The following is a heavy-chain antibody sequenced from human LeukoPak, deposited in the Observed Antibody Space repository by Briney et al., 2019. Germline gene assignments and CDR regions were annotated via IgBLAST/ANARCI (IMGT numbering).Heavy chain of an antibody. Sequence: PGRSLRLSCAASGFTFSSYGMHWVRQAPGKGLEWVAVIWYDGSNRYYADSVKGRFTISRDNSKNTLYLQLNSLRAEDTAMYYCARGKREVLNTRVFDYWGQGTLVTVSS. V-gene: IGHV3-33*01. D-gene: IGHD1-26*01. CDR3: ARGKREVLNTRVFDY. CDR2: IWYDGSNR. CDR1: GFTFSSYG. J-gene: IGHJ4*02.